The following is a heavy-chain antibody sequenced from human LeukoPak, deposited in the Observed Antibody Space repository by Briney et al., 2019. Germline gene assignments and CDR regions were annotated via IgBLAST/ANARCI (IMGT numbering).Heavy chain of an antibody. CDR3: ARKDGYNSYYYYYGMDV. J-gene: IGHJ6*02. V-gene: IGHV3-11*01. D-gene: IGHD5-24*01. CDR2: ISSSGSTI. Sequence: ISSSGSTIYYADSVKGRFTISRDNAKNSLYLQMNSLRAEDMAVYYCARKDGYNSYYYYYGMDVWGQGTTVTVSS.